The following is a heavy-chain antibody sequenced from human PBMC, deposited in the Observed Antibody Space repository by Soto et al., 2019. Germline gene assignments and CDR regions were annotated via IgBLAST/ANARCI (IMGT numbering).Heavy chain of an antibody. CDR1: GGSVSSGGYY. V-gene: IGHV4-61*08. CDR2: IDYSGST. Sequence: QVQLQESGPGLVKPSETLSLTCSVSGGSVSSGGYYWSWIRQPPGKGLEWIGCIDYSGSTDYNPSLKGRVTMSPDKSTNQFSLKLNSVTSADTAVYFCARAGCYRHFDYWGQGTLVSVSS. D-gene: IGHD2-8*01. J-gene: IGHJ4*02. CDR3: ARAGCYRHFDY.